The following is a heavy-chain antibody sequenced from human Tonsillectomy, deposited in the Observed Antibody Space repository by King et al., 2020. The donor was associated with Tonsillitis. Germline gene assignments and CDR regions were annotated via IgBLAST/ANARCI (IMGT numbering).Heavy chain of an antibody. V-gene: IGHV1-18*01. J-gene: IGHJ3*02. CDR2: LSGHRDNT. CDR1: GYTFMNYG. D-gene: IGHD3-9*01. Sequence: VQLVESDAEVKKPGASVKVSCKASGYTFMNYGISWVRQAPGQGLEWLGWLSGHRDNTNYARKFQGRVTMTTDTSTSTAYMELRSLRSDDTAVYYCARDLQVYGPVLAGSDDSFDIWGQGTMVTVSS. CDR3: ARDLQVYGPVLAGSDDSFDI.